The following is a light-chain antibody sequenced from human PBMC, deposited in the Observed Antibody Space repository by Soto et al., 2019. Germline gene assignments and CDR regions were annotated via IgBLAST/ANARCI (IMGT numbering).Light chain of an antibody. J-gene: IGKJ1*01. Sequence: DIQMTQSPSTLSASVGDRVSLTCRASQSISSWLAWYQQEPGKAPKLLIYQASTLESGVPSNFSGSGSGTEFTLTISSLQPEDFATYYCQQYNSYPWTFGQGTKVDIK. CDR1: QSISSW. CDR3: QQYNSYPWT. CDR2: QAS. V-gene: IGKV1-5*03.